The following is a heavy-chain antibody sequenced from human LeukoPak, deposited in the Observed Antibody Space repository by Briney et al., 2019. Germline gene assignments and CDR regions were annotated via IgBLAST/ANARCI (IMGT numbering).Heavy chain of an antibody. CDR3: ARFPTDSSSLFDY. D-gene: IGHD6-13*01. Sequence: GESMKISCKGSGYSFTNYWIGWVRQMPGKGLEWMGIIFPGDSDTRYSPSFQGRVTISVDKSINTAYLQWSSLKASDTAMYYCARFPTDSSSLFDYRGQGTLVTVSS. CDR2: IFPGDSDT. J-gene: IGHJ4*02. CDR1: GYSFTNYW. V-gene: IGHV5-51*01.